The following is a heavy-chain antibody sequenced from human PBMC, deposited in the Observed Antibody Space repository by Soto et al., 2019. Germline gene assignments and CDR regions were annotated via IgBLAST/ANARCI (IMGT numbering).Heavy chain of an antibody. D-gene: IGHD2-8*02. Sequence: SQTLSLTCAISGDSVSNNSVAWNWVRQSPSRGLEWLGRTYYRSKWHYDYAPSVRSRITINPDTSKNHFSLQLNSVSPEDAAVYYCARTLRGRGVKYFDDWGQGTLVTVSS. CDR2: TYYRSKWHY. V-gene: IGHV6-1*01. CDR1: GDSVSNNSVA. CDR3: ARTLRGRGVKYFDD. J-gene: IGHJ4*02.